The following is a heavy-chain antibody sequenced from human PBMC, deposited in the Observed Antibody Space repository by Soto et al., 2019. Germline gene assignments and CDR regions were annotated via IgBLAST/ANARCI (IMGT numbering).Heavy chain of an antibody. CDR3: ARDLGGYCSGGSCPHGSDP. CDR2: INASNGNT. Sequence: ASVKVSCKASGYTFTSYAMHWVRQAPGQRLEWMGWINASNGNTKYSQKFQGRVTITGDQSTSTAYMELSSLRSEDTAVYYCARDLGGYCSGGSCPHGSDPWGQGTLVTVSS. V-gene: IGHV1-3*01. CDR1: GYTFTSYA. D-gene: IGHD2-15*01. J-gene: IGHJ5*02.